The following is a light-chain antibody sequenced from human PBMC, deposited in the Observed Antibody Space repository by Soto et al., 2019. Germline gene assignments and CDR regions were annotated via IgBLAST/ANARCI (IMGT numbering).Light chain of an antibody. Sequence: DIVMTQSPDSLAVSLGERATINCKSSQSVLYSSDNKNFLAWYQQKPGQPPKLFMSWASTRESGVPDRFSGSGSGTDFTLTISSLQAEDVAVYYCHQYYTTPRTFGQGTKVEIK. CDR3: HQYYTTPRT. V-gene: IGKV4-1*01. CDR2: WAS. J-gene: IGKJ1*01. CDR1: QSVLYSSDNKNF.